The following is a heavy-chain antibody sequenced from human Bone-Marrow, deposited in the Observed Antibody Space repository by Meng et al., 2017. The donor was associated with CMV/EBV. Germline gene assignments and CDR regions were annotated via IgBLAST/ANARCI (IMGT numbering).Heavy chain of an antibody. CDR2: ISDDGSNK. J-gene: IGHJ4*02. CDR1: GFTFSNYA. V-gene: IGHV3-30*03. CDR3: ARERYSYGLDY. Sequence: GRSLRLSCAASGFTFSNYAMHWVCQAPGKGLEWVAVISDDGSNKYYADSVTGRFTISRDSSKNTLYLQMNSLRAEDTAMYYCARERYSYGLDYWGQGILVTVSS. D-gene: IGHD5-18*01.